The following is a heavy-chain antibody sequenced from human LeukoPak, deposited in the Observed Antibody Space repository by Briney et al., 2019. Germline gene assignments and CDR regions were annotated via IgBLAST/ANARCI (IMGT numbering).Heavy chain of an antibody. CDR1: GFTFNTYT. CDR3: AREELGSSLGFDP. D-gene: IGHD3-16*01. Sequence: GGSLGLSCAASGFTFNTYTMNWVRQAPGKGLEWVSYISGSSGIIDYADSVRGRFTISRDNAKNSLYLQMNSLRAEDTAVYYCAREELGSSLGFDPWGQGTLVTVSS. V-gene: IGHV3-48*01. CDR2: ISGSSGII. J-gene: IGHJ5*02.